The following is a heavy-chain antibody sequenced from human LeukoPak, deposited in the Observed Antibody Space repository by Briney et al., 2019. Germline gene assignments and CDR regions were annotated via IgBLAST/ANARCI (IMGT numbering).Heavy chain of an antibody. J-gene: IGHJ4*02. V-gene: IGHV4-34*01. CDR1: GGSFSGYY. CDR2: INHSGST. CDR3: ARVSGYVVD. D-gene: IGHD5-12*01. Sequence: SETLSLTCAVYGGSFSGYYWSWIRQSPGKGLEWIGEINHSGSTNYNPSLKSRVTISVDTSKNQFSLKLSSVTAADTAVYYCARVSGYVVDWGQGTLVTVSS.